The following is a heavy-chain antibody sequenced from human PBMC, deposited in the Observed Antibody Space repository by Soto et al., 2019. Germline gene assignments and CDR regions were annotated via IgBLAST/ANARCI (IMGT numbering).Heavy chain of an antibody. CDR3: ARDQDDSSSYLYSPAAS. CDR1: GYTFTSYY. D-gene: IGHD3-22*01. V-gene: IGHV1-46*01. Sequence: EASVKVSCKASGYTFTSYYMHWVRQAPGQGPEWMGIINPSGGGTSYAQKFQGRVNMTRDTSTRTVYMEMSSLRSEGTAVYYCARDQDDSSSYLYSPAASCGQGTLVTVSS. CDR2: INPSGGGT. J-gene: IGHJ4*02.